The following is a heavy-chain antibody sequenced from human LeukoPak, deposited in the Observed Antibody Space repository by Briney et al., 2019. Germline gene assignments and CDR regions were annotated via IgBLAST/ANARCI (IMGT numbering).Heavy chain of an antibody. Sequence: GGSLRLSCAAPGFTVSSNYMSWVRQAPGKGLEWVSVIYSGGSTYYADSVKGRFTISRDNSKNTLYLQMNSLRAEDTAVYYCARDIAVAGSSRDYWGQGTLVTVSS. V-gene: IGHV3-66*01. CDR3: ARDIAVAGSSRDY. J-gene: IGHJ4*02. D-gene: IGHD6-19*01. CDR2: IYSGGST. CDR1: GFTVSSNY.